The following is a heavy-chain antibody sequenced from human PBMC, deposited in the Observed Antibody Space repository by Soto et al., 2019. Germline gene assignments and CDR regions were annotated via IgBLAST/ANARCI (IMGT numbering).Heavy chain of an antibody. D-gene: IGHD2-15*01. CDR3: ARVWGYCSGGSCSLFDY. Sequence: ASVKVSCKASGYTFTSYYMHWVRQAPGQGLEWMGIINPSGGSTSYAQKYQGRVTRTRDTSTSTVYMELSSLRSEDTAVYYCARVWGYCSGGSCSLFDYWAREPWSPSPQ. CDR1: GYTFTSYY. V-gene: IGHV1-46*03. J-gene: IGHJ4*02. CDR2: INPSGGST.